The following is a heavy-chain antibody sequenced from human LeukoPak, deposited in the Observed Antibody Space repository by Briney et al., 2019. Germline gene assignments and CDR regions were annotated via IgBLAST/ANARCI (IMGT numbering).Heavy chain of an antibody. J-gene: IGHJ6*02. CDR2: IYSGGST. CDR1: GFTVSSNY. D-gene: IGHD2-15*01. V-gene: IGHV3-66*01. CDR3: ARDSGYCSGGSCYYYGMDV. Sequence: GGSLRLSCAAPGFTVSSNYMSWVRQAPGKGLEWVSVIYSGGSTYYADSVKGRFTISRDNSKNTLYLQMNSLRAEDTAVYYCARDSGYCSGGSCYYYGMDVWGQGTTVTVSS.